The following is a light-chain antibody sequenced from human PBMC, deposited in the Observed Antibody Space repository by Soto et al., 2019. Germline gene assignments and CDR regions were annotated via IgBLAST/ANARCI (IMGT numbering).Light chain of an antibody. J-gene: IGLJ3*02. V-gene: IGLV1-40*01. Sequence: QSVLTQPPSVSGAPGQRVTISCTGSSSNIGAGYDVHWYQQLPGTAPKLLIYGNSNRPSGVPDRFSGSKSGTSASLAITGLQAEDEGDYYCQSYYSSLSGSGPWMFGGGTTLTVL. CDR1: SSNIGAGYD. CDR3: QSYYSSLSGSGPWM. CDR2: GNS.